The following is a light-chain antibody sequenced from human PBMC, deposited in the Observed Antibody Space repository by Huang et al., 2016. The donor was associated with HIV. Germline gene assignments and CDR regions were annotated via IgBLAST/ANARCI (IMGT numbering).Light chain of an antibody. J-gene: IGKJ4*01. CDR3: QQYNNWPPLLT. CDR2: GAS. CDR1: QSVGSN. V-gene: IGKV3D-15*01. Sequence: DIVMTQSPATLSVSPGERATLSCRASQSVGSNLAWYQQKPGQAPRLLIYGASTRATGIPARFSGSGSGTEFTLTISSLQSEDFAVYYCQQYNNWPPLLTFGGGTKVEIK.